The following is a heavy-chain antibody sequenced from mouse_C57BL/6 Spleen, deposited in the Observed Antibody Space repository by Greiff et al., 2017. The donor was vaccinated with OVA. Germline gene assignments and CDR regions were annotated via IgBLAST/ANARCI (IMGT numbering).Heavy chain of an antibody. V-gene: IGHV1-54*01. CDR3: ARSMVADGYVDF. CDR2: INPGSGGT. CDR1: GYAFTNYL. D-gene: IGHD1-1*02. J-gene: IGHJ1*03. Sequence: QVQLQQSGAELVRPGTSVKVSCKASGYAFTNYLIEWVKQRTGQGLEWIGVINPGSGGTNYNEKFKGKATLTADKSSSTAYMQLSSLTSEDSAVYFCARSMVADGYVDFWGTGTTVTVSS.